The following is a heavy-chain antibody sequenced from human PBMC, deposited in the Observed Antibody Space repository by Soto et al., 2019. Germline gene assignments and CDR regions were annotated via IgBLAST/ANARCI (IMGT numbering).Heavy chain of an antibody. CDR3: ARIRDLRYFDWLYFDY. J-gene: IGHJ4*02. CDR2: ISAYNGNT. D-gene: IGHD3-9*01. CDR1: GYTFINYA. V-gene: IGHV1-18*01. Sequence: GASVKVSCNASGYTFINYAINWVRQAPGQGLEWMGWISAYNGNTNYAQKFQGRVTMTTDTSTSTAYMELRSLRSDDTAVYYCARIRDLRYFDWLYFDYWAQGTLVTV.